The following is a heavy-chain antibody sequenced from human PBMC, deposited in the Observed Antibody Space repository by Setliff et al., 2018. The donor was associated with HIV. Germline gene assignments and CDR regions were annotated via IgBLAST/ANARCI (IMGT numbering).Heavy chain of an antibody. CDR3: ARGTDYGGNSGY. V-gene: IGHV1-3*01. CDR2: INAGNGNT. CDR1: GYTFTTFA. D-gene: IGHD4-17*01. Sequence: ASVKVSCKASGYTFTTFAMHWVRQAPGQRLEWMGWINAGNGNTKYTQRFQGRVTITADESTSTAYMELSSLRSEDTAVYYCARGTDYGGNSGYWGQGTLVTVSS. J-gene: IGHJ4*02.